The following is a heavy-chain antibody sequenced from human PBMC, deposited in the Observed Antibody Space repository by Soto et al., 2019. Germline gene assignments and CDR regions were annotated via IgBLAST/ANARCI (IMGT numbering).Heavy chain of an antibody. D-gene: IGHD3-10*01. V-gene: IGHV3-30*18. CDR3: AKDLAGGVMDV. Sequence: RWSLRLSCSVSGFTFSSYGMHWCRQAPGKGLEWVAVITYDGSNKYYGDSVKGRFAISRDNSRDTLYLQMNSLRAEDTAVYYCAKDLAGGVMDVWGQGTTVTVSS. J-gene: IGHJ6*02. CDR1: GFTFSSYG. CDR2: ITYDGSNK.